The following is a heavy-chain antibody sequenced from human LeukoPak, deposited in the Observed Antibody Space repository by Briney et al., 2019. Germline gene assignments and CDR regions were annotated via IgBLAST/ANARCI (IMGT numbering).Heavy chain of an antibody. CDR2: ISWNSGSI. Sequence: PGRSLRLSCAASGFTLDDYAMHWVRQAPGKGLEWVSGISWNSGSIGYADSVKGRFTISRDNAKNSLYLQMNSLRAEDMALYYCAKDTAAAGTGRAFDIWGQGTMVTVSP. CDR3: AKDTAAAGTGRAFDI. J-gene: IGHJ3*02. V-gene: IGHV3-9*03. CDR1: GFTLDDYA. D-gene: IGHD6-13*01.